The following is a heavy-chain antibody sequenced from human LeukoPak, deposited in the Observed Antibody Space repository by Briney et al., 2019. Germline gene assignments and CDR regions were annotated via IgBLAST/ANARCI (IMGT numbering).Heavy chain of an antibody. CDR2: IKSKTGGGTT. Sequence: PGGSLRLSCAASGCTFSNAWMSWVRQAPGKGLEWVGRIKSKTGGGTTDYAAPVKGRFTISRDDSKNTLYLQMNSLKTEDTAVYYCTTELTTVTMFDYWGQGTLVTVSS. V-gene: IGHV3-15*01. D-gene: IGHD4-17*01. J-gene: IGHJ4*02. CDR3: TTELTTVTMFDY. CDR1: GCTFSNAW.